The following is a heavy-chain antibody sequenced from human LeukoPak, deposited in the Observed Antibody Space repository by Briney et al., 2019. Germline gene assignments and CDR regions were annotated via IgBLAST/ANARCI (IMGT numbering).Heavy chain of an antibody. D-gene: IGHD6-19*01. Sequence: GRSLRLSCASSGFTFSSYVMHWVRQAPGKRLEWVAVISYDGSNKYYADSVKGRFTISRDNSKNTLYLQMNSLRAEDTAVYYCAKARRIAVAGHTGADYWGQGTLVTVSS. V-gene: IGHV3-30*18. J-gene: IGHJ4*02. CDR2: ISYDGSNK. CDR1: GFTFSSYV. CDR3: AKARRIAVAGHTGADY.